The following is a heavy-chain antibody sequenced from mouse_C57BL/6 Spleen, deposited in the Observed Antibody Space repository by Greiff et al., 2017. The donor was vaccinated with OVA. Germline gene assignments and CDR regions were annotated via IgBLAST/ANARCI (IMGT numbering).Heavy chain of an antibody. V-gene: IGHV1-55*01. J-gene: IGHJ2*01. Sequence: VQLQQSGAELVKPGASVKMSCKASGYTFTSYWITWVKQRPGQGLEWIGDIYPGSGSTNYNEKFKSKATLTVDTSSSTAYMQLSSLTSEDSAVYYCARGGPVVATRDFDYWGQGTTLTVSS. CDR2: IYPGSGST. D-gene: IGHD1-1*01. CDR3: ARGGPVVATRDFDY. CDR1: GYTFTSYW.